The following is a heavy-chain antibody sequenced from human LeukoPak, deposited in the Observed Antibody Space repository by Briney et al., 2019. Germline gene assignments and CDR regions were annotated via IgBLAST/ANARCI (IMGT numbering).Heavy chain of an antibody. Sequence: GGPLESSLAAPGFTVGSNYLGWAPRAPGKGLEWVSVIYSGGSTYYADSVKGRFTISRDNSKNTLFLQMNSLRAEDTAVYYCARSSGYYYHDYWGQGTLVTVSS. CDR1: GFTVGSNY. CDR3: ARSSGYYYHDY. V-gene: IGHV3-66*02. D-gene: IGHD3-22*01. CDR2: IYSGGST. J-gene: IGHJ4*02.